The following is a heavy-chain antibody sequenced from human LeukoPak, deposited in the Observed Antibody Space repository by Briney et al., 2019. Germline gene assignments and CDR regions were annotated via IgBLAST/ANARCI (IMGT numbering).Heavy chain of an antibody. J-gene: IGHJ4*02. CDR2: IYSGDTT. CDR1: GFIVSNNH. D-gene: IGHD3-10*01. CDR3: ARERPGSRVLDY. Sequence: GGSLRLSCTASGFIVSNNHINWIRQAPGKGLEWVSIIYSGDTTYYSDSVKGRFILSSDNSKNMLYLQMNSLRVEDTAVYYCARERPGSRVLDYWGQGTVVTVSS. V-gene: IGHV3-66*01.